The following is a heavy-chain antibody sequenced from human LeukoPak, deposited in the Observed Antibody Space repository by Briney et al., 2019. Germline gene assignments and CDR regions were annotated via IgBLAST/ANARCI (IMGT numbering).Heavy chain of an antibody. J-gene: IGHJ4*02. D-gene: IGHD1-1*01. V-gene: IGHV4-31*03. CDR1: GGSVSSGDYY. Sequence: PSQTLSLTCTVSGGSVSSGDYYWSWIRQHPGKGLEWIGYIYSSGTTYYNPSLKSRLTISVDTSMNQFSLKLSSVTAADTAVYYCARAAQNWNNAPYFDFWGQETLVTVSS. CDR3: ARAAQNWNNAPYFDF. CDR2: IYSSGTT.